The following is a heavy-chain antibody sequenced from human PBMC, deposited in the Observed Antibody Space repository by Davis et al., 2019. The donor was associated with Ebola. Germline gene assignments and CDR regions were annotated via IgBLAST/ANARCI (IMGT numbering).Heavy chain of an antibody. J-gene: IGHJ4*02. CDR3: ARVGLSSGWTFDS. V-gene: IGHV4-34*01. Sequence: MPSETLSLTCAVYGESFSGYYWSWIRQSPEKGLEWIGEVNDGGDGTYNPSLKSRVTISIDKLRNQFSLKLNSVTAADTAVYYCARVGLSSGWTFDSWGQGTLVIVSS. D-gene: IGHD6-19*01. CDR1: GESFSGYY. CDR2: VNDGGDG.